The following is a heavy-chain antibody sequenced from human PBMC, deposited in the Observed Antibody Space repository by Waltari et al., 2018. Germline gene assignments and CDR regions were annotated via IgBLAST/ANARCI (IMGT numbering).Heavy chain of an antibody. V-gene: IGHV4-4*02. D-gene: IGHD3-22*01. CDR3: ARDRGYYDSSGPRGDYFDY. J-gene: IGHJ4*02. Sequence: QVQLQESGPGLVKPSGTLSLTCAVSGGSISSSNWWSWFRQPPGKGLEWIGEIYHSGSTNYNPSLKSRVTISVDKSKNQFSLKLSSVTAADTAVYYCARDRGYYDSSGPRGDYFDYWGQGTLVTVSS. CDR2: IYHSGST. CDR1: GGSISSSNW.